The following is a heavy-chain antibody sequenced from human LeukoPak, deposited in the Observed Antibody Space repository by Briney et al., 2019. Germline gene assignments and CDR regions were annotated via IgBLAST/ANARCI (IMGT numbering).Heavy chain of an antibody. CDR3: ARDSHPYYDFWSGYHTTSPNDY. V-gene: IGHV3-48*01. Sequence: GGSLRLSCAASGFTFSSYSMNWVRQAPGKGLEWVSYISSSSSTIYYTDSVKGRFTISRDNAKNSLYLQMNSLRAEDTAVYYCARDSHPYYDFWSGYHTTSPNDYWGQGTLVTVSS. J-gene: IGHJ4*02. CDR1: GFTFSSYS. D-gene: IGHD3-3*01. CDR2: ISSSSSTI.